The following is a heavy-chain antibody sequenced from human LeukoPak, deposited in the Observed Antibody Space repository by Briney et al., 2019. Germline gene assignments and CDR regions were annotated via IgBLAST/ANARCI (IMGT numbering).Heavy chain of an antibody. Sequence: PGASLRLSCAASGFTFSSYAMSWVRQAPGKGLEWVSAISGSGGSTYYADSVKGRFTTSRDNSKNTLYLQMNSLRAEDTAVYYCAKDACSGGSCYYDYWGQGTLVTVSS. D-gene: IGHD2-15*01. CDR2: ISGSGGST. V-gene: IGHV3-23*01. CDR1: GFTFSSYA. CDR3: AKDACSGGSCYYDY. J-gene: IGHJ4*02.